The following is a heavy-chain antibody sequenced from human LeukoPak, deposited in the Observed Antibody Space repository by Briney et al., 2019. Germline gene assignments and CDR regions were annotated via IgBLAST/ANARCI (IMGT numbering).Heavy chain of an antibody. CDR2: IYPGDSDT. CDR3: ALGMYSSGWRFDY. D-gene: IGHD6-19*01. CDR1: GYSFTRYW. V-gene: IGHV5-51*01. Sequence: GESLKISCKGSGYSFTRYWIGWVRQMPGKGLEWMGIIYPGDSDTRYSPSFQGQVTISADKSITTASLQWGSLKASDTAMYYCALGMYSSGWRFDYWGQGTLVTVSS. J-gene: IGHJ4*02.